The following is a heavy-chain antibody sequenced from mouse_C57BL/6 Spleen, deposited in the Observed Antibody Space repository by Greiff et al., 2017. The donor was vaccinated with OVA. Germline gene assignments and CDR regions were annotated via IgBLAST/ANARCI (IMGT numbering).Heavy chain of an antibody. J-gene: IGHJ2*01. CDR1: GYTFTSYW. V-gene: IGHV1-61*01. CDR2: IYPSDSET. D-gene: IGHD1-1*01. Sequence: QVQLQQPGAELVRPGSSVKLSCKASGYTFTSYWMDWVKQRPGQGLEWIGNIYPSDSETHYNQKFKDKATLTVDKSSSTAYMQLSSLTSEDSAVYYCARRDTTVVASYYFDYWGQGTTRTVSS. CDR3: ARRDTTVVASYYFDY.